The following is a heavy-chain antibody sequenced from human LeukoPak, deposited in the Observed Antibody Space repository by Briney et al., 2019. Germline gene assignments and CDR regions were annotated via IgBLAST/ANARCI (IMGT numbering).Heavy chain of an antibody. V-gene: IGHV3-23*01. J-gene: IGHJ4*02. Sequence: PGGSLRLSCTASGFTFSTYAMSWVRQAPGKGLEWVSAISGSGGSTYYADSVKGRFTISRDNSKNTLYLQMNSLRAEDTAVYYCAPSEGYDSPIDYWGQGTLVTVSS. D-gene: IGHD3-22*01. CDR3: APSEGYDSPIDY. CDR2: ISGSGGST. CDR1: GFTFSTYA.